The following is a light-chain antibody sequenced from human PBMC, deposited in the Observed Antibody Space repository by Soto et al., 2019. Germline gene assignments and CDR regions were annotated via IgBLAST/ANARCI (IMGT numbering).Light chain of an antibody. CDR1: SSDIGDYNF. Sequence: QPVLTQPASVSGSPGQSITISCTGTSSDIGDYNFVSWYQQHPGKAPKLMIYDVDNRPSGVSNRFSGSKSGSTASLTISGLQAEDEADYYCSSYTRSSTVVFGGGTKVTVL. J-gene: IGLJ2*01. CDR2: DVD. CDR3: SSYTRSSTVV. V-gene: IGLV2-14*03.